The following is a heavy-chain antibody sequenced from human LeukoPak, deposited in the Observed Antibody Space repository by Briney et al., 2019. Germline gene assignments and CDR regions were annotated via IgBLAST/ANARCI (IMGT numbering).Heavy chain of an antibody. Sequence: GGSLRLSCAASGFTFDDYGMSWVRQAPGKGLEWVSGIGNGGSTGYVASVKGRFTISRDNAKNSLYLQMNSLRAEDAALYYCARRTGRAAAGNPFDYWGQGTLVTVSS. CDR1: GFTFDDYG. D-gene: IGHD6-13*01. CDR3: ARRTGRAAAGNPFDY. V-gene: IGHV3-20*04. CDR2: IGNGGST. J-gene: IGHJ4*02.